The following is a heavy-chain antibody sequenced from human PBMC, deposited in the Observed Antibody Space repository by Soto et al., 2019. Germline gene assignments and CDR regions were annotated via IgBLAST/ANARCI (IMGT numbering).Heavy chain of an antibody. V-gene: IGHV1-69*02. D-gene: IGHD6-13*01. Sequence: QVQLVQSGAEVTKPGSSVKVSCKASGGTFSSYTISWVRQAPGQGLEWMGRIIPILGIANYAQRFQGRVTITADKSTSTAYMELSSLRSEDTAVYYCARTADTAPFDYWGQGTLVTVSS. J-gene: IGHJ4*02. CDR1: GGTFSSYT. CDR3: ARTADTAPFDY. CDR2: IIPILGIA.